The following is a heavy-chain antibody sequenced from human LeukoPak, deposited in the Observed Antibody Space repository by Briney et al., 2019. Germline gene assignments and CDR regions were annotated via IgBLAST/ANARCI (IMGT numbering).Heavy chain of an antibody. CDR3: ARGLEMAAENWFDP. J-gene: IGHJ5*02. Sequence: HPSETLPLTCTVSGGSISSGRYYWSWIRQPAGKGLEWIGRIYTSGSTNYNVSLKSRVAISVDTSKNQFSLKLSSVTAADTAVYYCARGLEMAAENWFDPWGQGTLVTVSS. CDR2: IYTSGST. CDR1: GGSISSGRYY. D-gene: IGHD5-24*01. V-gene: IGHV4-61*02.